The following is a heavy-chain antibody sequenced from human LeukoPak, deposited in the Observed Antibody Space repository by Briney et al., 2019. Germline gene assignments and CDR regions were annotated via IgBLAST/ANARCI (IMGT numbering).Heavy chain of an antibody. D-gene: IGHD5-18*01. CDR1: GFTFSSYA. Sequence: GGSLILSCAASGFTFSSYAMSWVRQAPGKGLEWVSAISGNGGSTYYADSVKGRFTISRDNSKNTLYLQMNSLRAEDTAVYYCAKDRGYSYGYVTGAFDYWGQGTLVPVSS. V-gene: IGHV3-23*01. J-gene: IGHJ4*02. CDR3: AKDRGYSYGYVTGAFDY. CDR2: ISGNGGST.